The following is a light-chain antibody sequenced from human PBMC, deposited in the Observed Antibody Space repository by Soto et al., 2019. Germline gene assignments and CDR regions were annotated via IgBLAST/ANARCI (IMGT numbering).Light chain of an antibody. J-gene: IGLJ2*01. CDR3: SSYTSSSPHVV. Sequence: QSVLTQPAPVSGSPGQSITISCTGTSSDVGGYNYVSWYQQHPGKAPKLMIYDVSNRPSGVSNRFSGSKSGNTASLTISGLQAEDEADYYCSSYTSSSPHVVFGGGTKLTVL. V-gene: IGLV2-14*01. CDR2: DVS. CDR1: SSDVGGYNY.